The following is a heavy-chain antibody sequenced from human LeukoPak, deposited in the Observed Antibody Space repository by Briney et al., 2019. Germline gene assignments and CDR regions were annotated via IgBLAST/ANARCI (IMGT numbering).Heavy chain of an antibody. CDR2: IYTSGST. V-gene: IGHV4-4*07. CDR1: GGSISSYY. D-gene: IGHD2-2*01. Sequence: SETLSLTCTVSGGSISSYYWSWIRQPAGKGLEWIGRIYTSGSTNYNPSLKSRVTMSVDTSKNQFSLKLSSVTAADTAVYYCARGPRYCSSTSCYAGPLDYWGQGTLVTVSS. J-gene: IGHJ4*02. CDR3: ARGPRYCSSTSCYAGPLDY.